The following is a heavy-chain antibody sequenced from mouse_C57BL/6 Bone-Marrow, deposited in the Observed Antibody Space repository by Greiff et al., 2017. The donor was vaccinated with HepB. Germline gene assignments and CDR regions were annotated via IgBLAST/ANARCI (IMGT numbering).Heavy chain of an antibody. CDR2: IRNKANGYTT. J-gene: IGHJ1*03. CDR1: GFTFTDYY. V-gene: IGHV7-3*01. CDR3: ASPLYGSSYEGWYFDV. Sequence: EVKVVESGGGLVQPGGSLSLSCAASGFTFTDYYMSWVRQPPGKALEWLGFIRNKANGYTTEYSASVKGRFTISRDNSQSILYLQMNALRAEDSATYYCASPLYGSSYEGWYFDVWGTGTTVTVSS. D-gene: IGHD1-1*01.